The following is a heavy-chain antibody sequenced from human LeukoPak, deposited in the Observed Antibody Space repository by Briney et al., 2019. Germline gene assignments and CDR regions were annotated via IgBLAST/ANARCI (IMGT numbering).Heavy chain of an antibody. V-gene: IGHV4-34*01. CDR1: GGSFSGYY. CDR2: INHSGST. J-gene: IGHJ3*02. CDR3: ARLLLRRGAFDI. D-gene: IGHD3-22*01. Sequence: SETLSLTCAVYGGSFSGYYWSWIRQPPGKGLEWIGEINHSGSTNYNPSLKSRVTISVDTSKNQFSLKLSSVTAADTAVYYCARLLLRRGAFDIWGQGTMVTVSS.